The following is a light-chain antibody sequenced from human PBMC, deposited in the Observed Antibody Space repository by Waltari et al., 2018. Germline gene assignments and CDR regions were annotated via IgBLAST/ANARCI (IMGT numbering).Light chain of an antibody. CDR3: QQYNSYSWT. CDR1: QSISSW. V-gene: IGKV1-5*03. Sequence: DIQMTQSPSTLSAFVGDRVTITCRASQSISSWLAWYQHKPGKAPKRLIYQASSLESGVPSIFSGSGFGTEFTLTISSLQPDDFATYYCQQYNSYSWTFGQGTKVEIK. CDR2: QAS. J-gene: IGKJ1*01.